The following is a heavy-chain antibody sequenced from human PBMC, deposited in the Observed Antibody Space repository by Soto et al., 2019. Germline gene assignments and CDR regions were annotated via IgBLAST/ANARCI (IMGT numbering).Heavy chain of an antibody. CDR2: MYKAGET. V-gene: IGHV4-61*01. D-gene: IGHD3-10*01. CDR3: MKAHESGDFLGMSV. J-gene: IGHJ6*02. CDR1: GGSVSTGMKY. Sequence: SETLSLTCTVSGGSVSTGMKYWGWVRQPPGKALEFIGYMYKAGETLLNSSLKSRVTLSMETSKNQFSLTLSSVTAADTAVYFCMKAHESGDFLGMSVWGPGTTVTVSS.